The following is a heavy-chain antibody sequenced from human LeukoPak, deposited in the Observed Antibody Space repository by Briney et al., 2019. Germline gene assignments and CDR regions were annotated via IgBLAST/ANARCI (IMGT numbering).Heavy chain of an antibody. J-gene: IGHJ4*02. V-gene: IGHV3-21*01. Sequence: GGFLRLSCAASGFTFSSYSMNWVRQAPGKGLEWVSSISSSSSYIYYADTVKGRFTISRDNAKNSLYLQMNSLRAEDTAVYYCAAPYYDILAGYYRGDDYWGQGTLVTVSS. CDR1: GFTFSSYS. D-gene: IGHD3-9*01. CDR3: AAPYYDILAGYYRGDDY. CDR2: ISSSSSYI.